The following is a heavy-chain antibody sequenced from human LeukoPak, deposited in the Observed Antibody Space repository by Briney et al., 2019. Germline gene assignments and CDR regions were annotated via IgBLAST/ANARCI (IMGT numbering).Heavy chain of an antibody. V-gene: IGHV4-34*01. J-gene: IGHJ6*03. D-gene: IGHD2-15*01. CDR3: TTTQGWYYYYYYMDV. CDR2: INHSGST. CDR1: GGSFSGYY. Sequence: SETLSLTCAVYGGSFSGYYWSWIRQPPGKGLEWIGEINHSGSTNYNPSLKSRVTISVDTSKNQFSLKLSSVTVADPAVYYCTTTQGWYYYYYYMDVWGKGTPVTVSS.